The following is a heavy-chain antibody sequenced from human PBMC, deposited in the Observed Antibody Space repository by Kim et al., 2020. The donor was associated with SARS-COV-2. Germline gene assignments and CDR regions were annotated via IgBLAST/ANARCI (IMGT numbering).Heavy chain of an antibody. CDR1: GYTFTSYY. D-gene: IGHD3-9*01. J-gene: IGHJ4*02. CDR3: ARANYDILTGYYNGNFDY. Sequence: ASVKVSCKASGYTFTSYYMHWVRQAPGQGLEWMGIINPSGGSTSYAQKFQGRVTMTRDTSTSTVYMELSSLRSEDTAVYYCARANYDILTGYYNGNFDYWGQGTLVTVSS. V-gene: IGHV1-46*01. CDR2: INPSGGST.